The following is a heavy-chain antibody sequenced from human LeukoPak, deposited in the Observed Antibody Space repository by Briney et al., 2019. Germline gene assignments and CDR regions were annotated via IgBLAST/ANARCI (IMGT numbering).Heavy chain of an antibody. Sequence: PGGSLRLFCVPSGFTFDDDGMSWVRQVPGKGLEWVSGIVRNGGGTGYADSVKGRFTISRNNAENSLYLQMNSLRADDTALYYCVRGFRGGPFDYWGQGTLVTVSS. CDR2: IVRNGGGT. V-gene: IGHV3-20*04. CDR3: VRGFRGGPFDY. D-gene: IGHD3-10*01. CDR1: GFTFDDDG. J-gene: IGHJ4*02.